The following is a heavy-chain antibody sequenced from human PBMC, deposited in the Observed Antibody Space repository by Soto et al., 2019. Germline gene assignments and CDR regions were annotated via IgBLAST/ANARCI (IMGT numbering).Heavy chain of an antibody. J-gene: IGHJ6*02. CDR1: GGSISSGGYY. CDR3: ARDIGAVNYYGMDV. Sequence: SETLSLTCTVSGGSISSGGYYWSWIRQHPGKGLEWIGYIYYSGSTYYNPSLKSRVTISVDTSKNQFSLKLSSVTAADTAVYYCARDIGAVNYYGMDVWGQGTTVTVSS. V-gene: IGHV4-31*03. CDR2: IYYSGST. D-gene: IGHD1-26*01.